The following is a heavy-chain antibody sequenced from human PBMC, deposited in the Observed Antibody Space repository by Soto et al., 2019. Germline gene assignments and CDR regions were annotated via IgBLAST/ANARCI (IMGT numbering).Heavy chain of an antibody. D-gene: IGHD4-17*01. V-gene: IGHV3-15*07. J-gene: IGHJ6*02. CDR1: SVSNAW. CDR3: TTGGYGDYGYYYGMDV. CDR2: IKSKTDGGTT. Sequence: SVSNAWMNWVRQARGKGLEWVGRIKSKTDGGTTDYAAPVKGRFTISRDDSKNTLYLQMNSLKTEDTAVYYCTTGGYGDYGYYYGMDVWGQGTTVTVSS.